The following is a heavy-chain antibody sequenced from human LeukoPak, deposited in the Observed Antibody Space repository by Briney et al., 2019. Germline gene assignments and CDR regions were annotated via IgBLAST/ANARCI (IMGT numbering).Heavy chain of an antibody. V-gene: IGHV3-23*01. CDR2: MNNGPGAT. Sequence: GGSLRLSCAASGFSFSTSPMSWLRQPPGKGLEWVSAMNNGPGATFYRDSVRGRLTISRDDSKSTLYLQMNSLRAEDTGTYYCAKTHYDLLDVWGQGTTVTVSS. D-gene: IGHD5-12*01. J-gene: IGHJ6*02. CDR1: GFSFSTSP. CDR3: AKTHYDLLDV.